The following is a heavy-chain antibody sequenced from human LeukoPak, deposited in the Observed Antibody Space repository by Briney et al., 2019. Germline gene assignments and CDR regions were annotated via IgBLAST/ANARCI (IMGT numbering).Heavy chain of an antibody. CDR3: ARDRPHLKTTVDYYYYYMDV. CDR1: SESFSGYF. CDR2: INYSGST. V-gene: IGHV4-34*01. D-gene: IGHD4-11*01. Sequence: SETLSLTCAIYSESFSGYFWSWIRQPPGKGLEWIGEINYSGSTNYNPSLKSRVTISVDTSKNQFSLKLSSVTAADTAVYYCARDRPHLKTTVDYYYYYMDVWGKGTTVTVSS. J-gene: IGHJ6*03.